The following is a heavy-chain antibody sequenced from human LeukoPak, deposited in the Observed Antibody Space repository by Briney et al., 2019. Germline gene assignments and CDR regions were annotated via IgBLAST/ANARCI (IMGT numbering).Heavy chain of an antibody. Sequence: SVKVSCKASGGTFISYAISWVRQPPGQGLEWMGGIIPIFGTANYAQKFQGRVTIATDESTSTAYMELSSLRSEDTAVYYCARARSPSSGYLLRDHNWFDPWGQGTLVTVSS. CDR3: ARARSPSSGYLLRDHNWFDP. D-gene: IGHD3-22*01. J-gene: IGHJ5*02. V-gene: IGHV1-69*05. CDR2: IIPIFGTA. CDR1: GGTFISYA.